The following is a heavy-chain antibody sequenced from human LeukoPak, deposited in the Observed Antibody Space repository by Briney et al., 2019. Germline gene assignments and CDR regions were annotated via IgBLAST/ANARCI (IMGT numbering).Heavy chain of an antibody. CDR2: IYYSGST. D-gene: IGHD2-2*01. V-gene: IGHV4-39*01. CDR1: GGSISSSSYY. CDR3: ARLGCSSTSCYALRDFDY. J-gene: IGHJ4*02. Sequence: SETLSLTCTVSGGSISSSSYYWGWIRQPPGKGLEWIGSIYYSGSTYYNPSLKIRVTISVDTSKNQFSLKLSSVTAADTAVYYCARLGCSSTSCYALRDFDYWGQGTLVTVSS.